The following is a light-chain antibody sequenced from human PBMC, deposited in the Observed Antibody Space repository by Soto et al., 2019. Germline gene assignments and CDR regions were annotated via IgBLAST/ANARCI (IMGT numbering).Light chain of an antibody. V-gene: IGKV1-33*01. CDR2: DAS. J-gene: IGKJ4*01. Sequence: DIQMTQSPSSLSASVGDRVTIACQSSHDVSWNLNWFQQKPGEAPKLLIYDASKFERGVASRFSGSGSGTDFTLTISSLQTEDVATYYCQQYSSMLSFGGGTEV. CDR3: QQYSSMLS. CDR1: HDVSWN.